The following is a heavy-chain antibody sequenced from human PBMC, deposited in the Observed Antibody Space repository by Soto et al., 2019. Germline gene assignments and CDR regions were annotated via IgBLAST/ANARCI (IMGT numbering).Heavy chain of an antibody. CDR3: ARKNDFSRGSFYCSGQAV. D-gene: IGHD3-3*01. Sequence: PSATLSLTCTVSGGSISSGGYYWSWIRQLPGKGLEWMGCIYRSGNAYYNPSLESRLTISVDTSKNQFSLKLSSVTAADTAVYYFARKNDFSRGSFYCSGQAVWGQRTTVPVSS. V-gene: IGHV4-31*03. CDR1: GGSISSGGYY. CDR2: IYRSGNA. J-gene: IGHJ6*02.